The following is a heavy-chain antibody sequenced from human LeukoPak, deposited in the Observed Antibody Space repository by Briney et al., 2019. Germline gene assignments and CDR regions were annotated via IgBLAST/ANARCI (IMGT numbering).Heavy chain of an antibody. CDR3: AKGSYSSGWYYFDY. J-gene: IGHJ4*02. CDR1: GFTFDDYA. Sequence: GRSLRLSCAASGFTFDDYAMHWVRQAPGKVLEWVSGISWNSGSIGYADSVKGRFTISRDNAKNSLYLQMNSLRAEDMALYYCAKGSYSSGWYYFDYWGQGTLVTVSS. D-gene: IGHD6-19*01. V-gene: IGHV3-9*03. CDR2: ISWNSGSI.